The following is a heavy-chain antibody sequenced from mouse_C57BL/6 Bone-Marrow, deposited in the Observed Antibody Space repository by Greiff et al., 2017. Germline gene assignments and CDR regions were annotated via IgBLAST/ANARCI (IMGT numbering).Heavy chain of an antibody. V-gene: IGHV8-8*01. CDR3: ARDYGSSSYYYAMDY. CDR2: IWWDDDK. D-gene: IGHD1-1*01. Sequence: QVQLKESGPGILQPSQSLSLSCSFSGFSLSTFGMGVGWIRQPSGKGLEWLAHIWWDDDKYYNPALKSRLTISKDTSKNQVFLKIANVDTADTATYYCARDYGSSSYYYAMDYWGQGTSVTVSS. J-gene: IGHJ4*01. CDR1: GFSLSTFGMG.